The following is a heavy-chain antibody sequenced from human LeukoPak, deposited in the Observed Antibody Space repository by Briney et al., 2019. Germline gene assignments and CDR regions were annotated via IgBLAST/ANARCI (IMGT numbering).Heavy chain of an antibody. D-gene: IGHD1-26*01. CDR2: IYPGDSDT. V-gene: IGHV5-51*01. CDR1: GYNFTTYW. J-gene: IGHJ4*02. Sequence: GESLQISCKGSGYNFTTYWIGWGRQVPGKGLEWMGIIYPGDSDTRYSPSFQGQVTMSADKSISTAYLQWSSLKASDTAMYYCARPGGSGSYWAPADYWGQGTLVTVSS. CDR3: ARPGGSGSYWAPADY.